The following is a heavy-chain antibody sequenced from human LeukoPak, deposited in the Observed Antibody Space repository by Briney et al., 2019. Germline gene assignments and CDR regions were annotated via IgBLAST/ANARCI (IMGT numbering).Heavy chain of an antibody. CDR2: IYPGDSDT. J-gene: IGHJ4*02. Sequence: ASVKISCKGSGYTFTSNWIAWVRQMPGKGLEWMGIIYPGDSDTRYGPSFQGQVTISVDKSISTAYLQWSSLKASDSAMYYCVREGTTGGYYDYWGQGTQVTVSS. D-gene: IGHD1-7*01. CDR3: VREGTTGGYYDY. CDR1: GYTFTSNW. V-gene: IGHV5-51*01.